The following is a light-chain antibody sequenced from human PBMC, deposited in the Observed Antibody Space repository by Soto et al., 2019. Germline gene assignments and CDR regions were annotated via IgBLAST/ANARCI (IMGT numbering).Light chain of an antibody. CDR2: EVS. CDR1: SSDVGGYNY. V-gene: IGLV2-8*01. CDR3: SSYAGSNNF. Sequence: QSVLTQPPSASGSPGQSVTISCTGTSSDVGGYNYVSWYQQHPGKAPKLMLYEVSKRPSGVPDRFSGSKSGNTASLTVSGLQAEDEADYYCSSYAGSNNFFGTGTKVTVL. J-gene: IGLJ1*01.